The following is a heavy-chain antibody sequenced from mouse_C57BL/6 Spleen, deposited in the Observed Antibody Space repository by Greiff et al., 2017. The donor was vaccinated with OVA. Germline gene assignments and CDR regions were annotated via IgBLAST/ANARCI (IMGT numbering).Heavy chain of an antibody. J-gene: IGHJ4*01. Sequence: EVKLMESGEGLVKPGGSLKLSCAASGFTFSSYAMSWVRQTPEKRLEWVAYISSGGDYIYYADTVKGRFTISRDDARSTLYLQMSSLKSEDTAMYYCTRAYRSYGVEDAMDYWGQGTSVTVSS. CDR2: ISSGGDYI. CDR1: GFTFSSYA. D-gene: IGHD1-1*01. V-gene: IGHV5-9-1*02. CDR3: TRAYRSYGVEDAMDY.